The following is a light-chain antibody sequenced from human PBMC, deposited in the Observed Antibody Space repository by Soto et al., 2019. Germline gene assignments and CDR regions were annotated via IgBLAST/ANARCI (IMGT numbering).Light chain of an antibody. CDR2: DAS. V-gene: IGKV3-11*01. CDR3: QQRSNWPPLT. Sequence: EIVLTQSPATLSLSPGERATLSCRASQSVSSYLAWYQQKPGQAPRLHNYDASNRATGIPARFSGSGSGTDFTLTISSLEPEDFAVYYCQQRSNWPPLTFGGGTKVEIK. CDR1: QSVSSY. J-gene: IGKJ4*01.